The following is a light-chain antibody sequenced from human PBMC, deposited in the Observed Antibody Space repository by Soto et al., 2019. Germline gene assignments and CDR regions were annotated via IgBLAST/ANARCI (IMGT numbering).Light chain of an antibody. J-gene: IGKJ1*01. Sequence: EIVLTQSPGTLSLSPGERATLSCRARQSVSSSSLAWYQQKPGQAPRLLIYGASSRATGIPDRFSGSGSGIDFTLTISRLEPEDFAVYYCQQYGSSPGTFGQGTKVEIK. CDR3: QQYGSSPGT. CDR2: GAS. V-gene: IGKV3-20*01. CDR1: QSVSSSS.